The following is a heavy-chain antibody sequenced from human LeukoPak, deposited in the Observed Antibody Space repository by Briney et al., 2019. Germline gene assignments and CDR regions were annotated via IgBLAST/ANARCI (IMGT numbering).Heavy chain of an antibody. CDR2: IYYSGST. V-gene: IGHV4-59*12. J-gene: IGHJ4*02. Sequence: SETLSLTCTVSGGSISSYYWSWIRQPPGEGLEWIGYIYYSGSTKYNPSLKSRVTMSVDTSKNQFSLKLSSVTAADTAVYYCARDRNFEGTLDYWGQGTLVTVSS. D-gene: IGHD1-1*01. CDR3: ARDRNFEGTLDY. CDR1: GGSISSYY.